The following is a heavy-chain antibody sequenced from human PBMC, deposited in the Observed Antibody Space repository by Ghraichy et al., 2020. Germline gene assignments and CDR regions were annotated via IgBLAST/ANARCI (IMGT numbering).Heavy chain of an antibody. CDR3: VKDEPSGVWNGYQVYTMGV. Sequence: GGSLRLSCAASGFTFTTYWMSWVRQAPGKGLEWVAKINQDGGETYFVDSVKGRFTMARDNAKNSLYLQMNSLRVEDTAVYYCVKDEPSGVWNGYQVYTMGVWGQGTTVTVSS. V-gene: IGHV3-7*01. CDR2: INQDGGET. CDR1: GFTFTTYW. D-gene: IGHD3-3*01. J-gene: IGHJ6*02.